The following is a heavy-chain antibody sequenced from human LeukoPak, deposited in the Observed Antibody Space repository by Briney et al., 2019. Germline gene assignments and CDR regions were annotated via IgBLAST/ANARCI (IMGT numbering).Heavy chain of an antibody. CDR1: GRSISSSSYY. D-gene: IGHD6-19*01. V-gene: IGHV4-39*01. Sequence: PSETLSLTCTVSGRSISSSSYYWGWIRQPPGKGLEWIGSIYYSGSTYYNPSLKSRVTISVDTSKNQFSLKLSSVTAPDPAVYTWARHERAGTREYYFDYWGQGTLVTVSS. J-gene: IGHJ4*02. CDR2: IYYSGST. CDR3: ARHERAGTREYYFDY.